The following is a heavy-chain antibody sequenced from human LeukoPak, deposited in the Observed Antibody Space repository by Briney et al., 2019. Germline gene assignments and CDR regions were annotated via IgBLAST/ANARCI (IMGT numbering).Heavy chain of an antibody. CDR1: GFTFSSYA. Sequence: PGGSLRLSCAASGFTFSSYAMSWVRQAPGMGLQWVSAISGSGGTTYYADSVKGRFTISRDNVYNTLYLQMNSLRAEDTAVYYCAKDVAVWIAGADFDFWGQGTQVTVSS. CDR2: ISGSGGTT. V-gene: IGHV3-23*01. CDR3: AKDVAVWIAGADFDF. J-gene: IGHJ4*02. D-gene: IGHD1-26*01.